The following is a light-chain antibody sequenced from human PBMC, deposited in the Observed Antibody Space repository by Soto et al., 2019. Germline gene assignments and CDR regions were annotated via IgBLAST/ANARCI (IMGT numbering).Light chain of an antibody. CDR1: SSDVGAYNY. J-gene: IGLJ3*02. V-gene: IGLV2-8*01. Sequence: QSALTQPPSASGSPGQSVTIFCTGTSSDVGAYNYVSWYQQHPGKAPKLMIYEVSKRPSGVPDRFSGSKSGNRASLTVSVLQAYDEADYYCSSSSGRSKRVFGGGTKLTVL. CDR3: SSSSGRSKRV. CDR2: EVS.